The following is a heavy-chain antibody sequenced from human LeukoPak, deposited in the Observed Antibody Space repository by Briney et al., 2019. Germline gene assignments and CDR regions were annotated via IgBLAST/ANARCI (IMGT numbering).Heavy chain of an antibody. CDR2: IYHSGST. CDR3: ARDVWFGAGRTFDY. Sequence: SETLSLTCTVSGGSISSSSYYWGWIRQPPWKGLEWIGYIYHSGSTNYNPSLKSRVTISVDTSKNQFSLKLSSVTAADTAVYYCARDVWFGAGRTFDYWGQGTLVTVSS. CDR1: GGSISSSSYY. D-gene: IGHD3-10*01. V-gene: IGHV4-61*05. J-gene: IGHJ4*02.